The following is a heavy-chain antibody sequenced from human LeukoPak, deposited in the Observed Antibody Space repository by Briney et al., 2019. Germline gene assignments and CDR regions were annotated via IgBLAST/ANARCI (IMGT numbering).Heavy chain of an antibody. J-gene: IGHJ1*01. CDR3: ATYSSSNGREFQY. V-gene: IGHV3-23*01. CDR2: ISGNGGRT. Sequence: GGSLRLSCAASGFTFSILDMSWVRQAPGKGLEWVSAISGNGGRTYYADSVKGRFTISRDNSKNTLYLQMNSLRAEDTAVYYCATYSSSNGREFQYWGQAPWSPSPQ. D-gene: IGHD2-2*01. CDR1: GFTFSILD.